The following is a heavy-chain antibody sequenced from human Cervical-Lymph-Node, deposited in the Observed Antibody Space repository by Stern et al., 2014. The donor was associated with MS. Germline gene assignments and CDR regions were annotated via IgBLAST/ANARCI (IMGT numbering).Heavy chain of an antibody. CDR3: ARGLSDGYNAEFDY. CDR1: GGTFSSYA. D-gene: IGHD5-24*01. CDR2: IIPIFGTA. V-gene: IGHV1-69*01. J-gene: IGHJ4*02. Sequence: VQLVESGAEVKKPGSSVKVSCKASGGTFSSYAIIWVRQAPGQGLEWLGGIIPIFGTANYAQQFQGRVTITADESTSTAYMELSSLRSEDTAVYYCARGLSDGYNAEFDYWGQGTLVTVSS.